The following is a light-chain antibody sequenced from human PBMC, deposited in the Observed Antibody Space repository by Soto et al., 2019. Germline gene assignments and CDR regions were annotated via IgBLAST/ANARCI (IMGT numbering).Light chain of an antibody. CDR2: GAS. CDR1: QSVSSN. CDR3: QQYNNWLALT. J-gene: IGKJ4*01. V-gene: IGKV3-15*01. Sequence: EIVMTQSPATLSVSPGERATLSCRASQSVSSNVAWYQQKPGQAPRLLIYGASTRATGIPARFSGSGSGTEFTLTISSLQSEDFAVYYCQQYNNWLALTFGGGTKVEIK.